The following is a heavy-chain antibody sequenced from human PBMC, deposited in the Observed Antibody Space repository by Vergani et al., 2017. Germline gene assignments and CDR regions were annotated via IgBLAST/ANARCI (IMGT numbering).Heavy chain of an antibody. CDR1: GFTFSSYW. CDR2: INHSGST. V-gene: IGHV4-34*01. CDR3: ARSLMAAAGRDDY. Sequence: VQLVESGGGLVQPGGSLRLSCAASGFTFSSYWMSWVRQAPGKGLEWIGEINHSGSTNYNPSLKSRVTISVDTSKNQFSLKLSSVTAADTAVYYCARSLMAAAGRDDYWGQGTLVTVSS. D-gene: IGHD6-13*01. J-gene: IGHJ4*02.